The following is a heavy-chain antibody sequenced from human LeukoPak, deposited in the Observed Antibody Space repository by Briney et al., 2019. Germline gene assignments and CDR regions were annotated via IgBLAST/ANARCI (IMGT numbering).Heavy chain of an antibody. V-gene: IGHV1-8*01. CDR1: GYTFTSYD. J-gene: IGHJ4*02. CDR2: MSPNSGNT. D-gene: IGHD3-22*01. CDR3: ATDDSSGYYPSDY. Sequence: ASVKVSCKASGYTFTSYDINWVRQATGQVLEWMGWMSPNSGNTGYAQKFQGRVTMTRNTSISTAYMELSRLRSDDTAVYYCATDDSSGYYPSDYWGQGTLVTVSS.